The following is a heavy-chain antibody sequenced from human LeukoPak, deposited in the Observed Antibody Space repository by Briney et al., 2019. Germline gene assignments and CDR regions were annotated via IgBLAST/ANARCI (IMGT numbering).Heavy chain of an antibody. CDR1: GYTFTSYG. J-gene: IGHJ4*02. Sequence: ASVKVSCKASGYTFTSYGISWVRQAPGQGLEWMGWISAYNGNTKNAQKVQGRVTMTTDTSTSTAYMELRSLRSDDTAVYYCARGYSHYDLDYWGQGTLVTVSS. D-gene: IGHD5-12*01. CDR2: ISAYNGNT. CDR3: ARGYSHYDLDY. V-gene: IGHV1-18*01.